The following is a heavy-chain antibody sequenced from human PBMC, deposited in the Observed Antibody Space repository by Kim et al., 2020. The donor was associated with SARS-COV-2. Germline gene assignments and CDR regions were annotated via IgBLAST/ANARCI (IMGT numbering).Heavy chain of an antibody. CDR2: INPSGGSA. V-gene: IGHV1-46*04. Sequence: ASVKVSCKASGYTFTTFYMHWVRQAPGQGLEWMGIINPSGGSATYAQKLQGRVTMTRDTSTSKVYMELSSLRSEDTAVYYCSRGGRSYASSGYYEFADYW. CDR3: SRGGRSYASSGYYEFADY. J-gene: IGHJ4*01. D-gene: IGHD3-22*01. CDR1: GYTFTTFY.